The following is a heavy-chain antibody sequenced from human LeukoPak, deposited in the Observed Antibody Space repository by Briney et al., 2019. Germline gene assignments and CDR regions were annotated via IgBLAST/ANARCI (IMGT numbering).Heavy chain of an antibody. Sequence: GGSLRLSCAASGFTLSSYGMHWVRQAPGKGLEWVAVIWYDGSNKYYADSVKGRFTISRDNSKNTLYLQMNSLRAEDTAVYYCAKPTSGKYYYFDYWGQGTLVTVSS. CDR2: IWYDGSNK. D-gene: IGHD1-1*01. CDR1: GFTLSSYG. V-gene: IGHV3-33*06. CDR3: AKPTSGKYYYFDY. J-gene: IGHJ4*02.